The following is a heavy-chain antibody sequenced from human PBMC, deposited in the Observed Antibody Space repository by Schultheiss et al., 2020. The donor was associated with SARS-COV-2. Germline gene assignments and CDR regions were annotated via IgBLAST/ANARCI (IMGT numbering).Heavy chain of an antibody. CDR3: ARAPGSTIFGVVTNFDY. J-gene: IGHJ4*02. CDR2: IYYSGST. D-gene: IGHD3-3*01. V-gene: IGHV4-31*03. CDR1: GGSISSGGYY. Sequence: SETLSLTCTVSGGSISSGGYYWSWIRQHPGKGLEWIGYIYYSGSTYYNPSLKSRVTISVDTSKNQFSVKVSFVTAADTAVYYCARAPGSTIFGVVTNFDYWGQGALVTVSS.